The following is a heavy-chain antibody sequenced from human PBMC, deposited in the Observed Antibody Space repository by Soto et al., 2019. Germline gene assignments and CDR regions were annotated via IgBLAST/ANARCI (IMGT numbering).Heavy chain of an antibody. V-gene: IGHV4-61*01. CDR2: IYYSGST. J-gene: IGHJ4*02. Sequence: SETLSLTCTVSGGSVSSGSYYWSWIRQPPGKGLVWIGYIYYSGSTNYNPALKSRVTISVDTSKNQVSLKLSSVTAADTAVYYCARDSPWYYFDYWGQGTLVTVSS. CDR3: ARDSPWYYFDY. CDR1: GGSVSSGSYY.